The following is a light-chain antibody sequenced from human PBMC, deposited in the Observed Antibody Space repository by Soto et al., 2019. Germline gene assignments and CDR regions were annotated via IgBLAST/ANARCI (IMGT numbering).Light chain of an antibody. Sequence: QSALTQPPSASGSPGQSVTISCTGTSSDVGGYNFVSWYQQHPGKAPKLMIYEVSKRPSGVPYRFSGSKSGNTASLTVSGLQAEDEADYYCQAWDSETVVFGGGTKLTVL. J-gene: IGLJ2*01. V-gene: IGLV2-8*01. CDR1: SSDVGGYNF. CDR2: EVS. CDR3: QAWDSETVV.